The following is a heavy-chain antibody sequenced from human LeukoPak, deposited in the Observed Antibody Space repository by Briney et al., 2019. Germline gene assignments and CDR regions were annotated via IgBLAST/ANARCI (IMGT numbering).Heavy chain of an antibody. D-gene: IGHD3-10*01. CDR2: IQNDESRT. J-gene: IGHJ6*02. V-gene: IGHV3-30*02. CDR1: GFALSAYG. CDR3: AKGRFYYYGSGSYEMDV. Sequence: GGSLRLSCAASGFALSAYGMHWVRQAPGKGLEWVAYIQNDESRTHYTDSVKGRFTISRDISKRTLYLQMNRLRPEDTAVYYCAKGRFYYYGSGSYEMDVWGQGTTVTVSS.